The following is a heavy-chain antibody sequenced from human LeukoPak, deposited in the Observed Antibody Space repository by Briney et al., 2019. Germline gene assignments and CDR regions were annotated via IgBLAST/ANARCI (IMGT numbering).Heavy chain of an antibody. CDR1: GGSISSSSYY. V-gene: IGHV4-39*07. J-gene: IGHJ5*02. CDR2: IYYSGST. CDR3: ARDREERGRMVRGVMSWFDP. D-gene: IGHD3-10*01. Sequence: SQTLSLTCTVSGGSISSSSYYWGWIRQPPGKGLEWIGSIYYSGSTYYNPSLKSRVTISVDTSKNQFSLKLSSVTAADTAVYYCARDREERGRMVRGVMSWFDPWGQGTLVTVSS.